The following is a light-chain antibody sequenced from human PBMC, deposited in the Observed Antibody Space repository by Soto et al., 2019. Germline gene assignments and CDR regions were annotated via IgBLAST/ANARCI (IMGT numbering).Light chain of an antibody. J-gene: IGKJ4*01. CDR3: QQYNGYSAT. CDR1: QSISSW. V-gene: IGKV1-5*03. Sequence: DIQMTQSPSTLSASVGDTVTITCRASQSISSWLAWYQQKPGKAPKLVIYKASSLESGVPSRFSGSGSGTEFTLTISSLQPDDFATYYCQQYNGYSATFGGGTKVEIK. CDR2: KAS.